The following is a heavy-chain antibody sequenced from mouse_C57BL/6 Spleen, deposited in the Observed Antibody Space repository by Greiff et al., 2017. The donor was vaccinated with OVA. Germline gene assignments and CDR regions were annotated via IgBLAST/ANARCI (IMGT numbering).Heavy chain of an antibody. D-gene: IGHD2-5*01. Sequence: EVQLQQSGPELVKPGASVKISCKASGYTFTDYYMNWVKQSHGKSLEWIGDINPNNGGTSYNQKFKGKATLTVDKSSSTAYMELRSLTSEDSAVYYCARQEGAYDSNYGYFDVWGTGTTVTVSS. CDR1: GYTFTDYY. CDR3: ARQEGAYDSNYGYFDV. CDR2: INPNNGGT. J-gene: IGHJ1*03. V-gene: IGHV1-26*01.